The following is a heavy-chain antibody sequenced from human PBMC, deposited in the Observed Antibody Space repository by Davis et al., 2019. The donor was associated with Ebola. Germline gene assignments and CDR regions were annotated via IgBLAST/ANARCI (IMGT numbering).Heavy chain of an antibody. CDR3: ARAGVAAAALDY. V-gene: IGHV3-13*01. CDR2: IGTAGDT. D-gene: IGHD6-13*01. CDR1: GFTFSSYD. Sequence: GGSLRLSCAASGFTFSSYDMHWVRQATGKGLEWVSAIGTAGDTYYPGSVKGRFTISRENAKNSLYLQMNSLRAEDTAVYYCARAGVAAAALDYWGQGTLATVSS. J-gene: IGHJ4*02.